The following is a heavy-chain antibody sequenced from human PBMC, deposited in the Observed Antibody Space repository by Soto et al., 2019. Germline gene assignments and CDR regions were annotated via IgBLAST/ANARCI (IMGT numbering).Heavy chain of an antibody. CDR2: IWYDGSNK. D-gene: IGHD6-19*01. CDR3: ARAFSSGWYDPLDY. J-gene: IGHJ4*02. V-gene: IGHV3-33*01. CDR1: GFTFSSYG. Sequence: QVQLVESGGGVVQPGRSLRLSCAASGFTFSSYGMHWARQAPGKGLEWVAVIWYDGSNKYYADSVKGRFTISRDNSKNTLYLQMNSLRAEDTAVYYCARAFSSGWYDPLDYWGQGTLVTVSS.